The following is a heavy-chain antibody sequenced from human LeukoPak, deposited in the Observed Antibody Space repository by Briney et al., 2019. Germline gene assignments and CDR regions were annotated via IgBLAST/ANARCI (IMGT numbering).Heavy chain of an antibody. CDR3: AGGRTDIVVVPATLRNYYFDY. J-gene: IGHJ4*02. D-gene: IGHD2-2*01. Sequence: GASVKVSCKASGGTFSSYAISWVRQAPGQGLEWMGGIMPMFGKANYAQKFQGRVTTTADKVTSTAYMELSSLRSEDTAVYYCAGGRTDIVVVPATLRNYYFDYWGQGTLVTVSS. CDR1: GGTFSSYA. CDR2: IMPMFGKA. V-gene: IGHV1-69*06.